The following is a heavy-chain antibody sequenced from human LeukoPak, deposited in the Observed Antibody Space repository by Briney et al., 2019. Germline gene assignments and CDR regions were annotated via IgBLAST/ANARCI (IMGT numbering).Heavy chain of an antibody. CDR1: GGSISGYY. CDR2: IYYSGST. Sequence: SETLSLTCTVSGGSISGYYWSWIRQPPGKGLEWTGFIYYSGSTSYNPSLKSRVTISVDTSKNQFFLKLSSVTAADTAVYYCARYYGSGLDYWGQGTLVTVSS. J-gene: IGHJ4*02. CDR3: ARYYGSGLDY. D-gene: IGHD3-10*01. V-gene: IGHV4-59*12.